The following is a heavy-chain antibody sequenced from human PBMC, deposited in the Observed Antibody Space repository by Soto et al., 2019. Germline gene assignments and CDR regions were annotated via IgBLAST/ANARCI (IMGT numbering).Heavy chain of an antibody. D-gene: IGHD3-10*01. J-gene: IGHJ4*02. CDR3: AKVTVRGVIPDY. CDR2: ISGSGGST. CDR1: GFTFSSYA. Sequence: EVQLLESGGGLVQPGGSLRLSCAASGFTFSSYAMSWVRQAPGKGLEWVSAISGSGGSTYYADSVKGRFTISRDNSKNTLYLQLNSLRAEDTALYYSAKVTVRGVIPDYWGQGTLVTLSS. V-gene: IGHV3-23*01.